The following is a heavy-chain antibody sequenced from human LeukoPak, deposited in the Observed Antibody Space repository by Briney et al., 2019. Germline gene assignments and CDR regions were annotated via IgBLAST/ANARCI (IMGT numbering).Heavy chain of an antibody. CDR3: ARLGDGYPFDY. D-gene: IGHD5-24*01. J-gene: IGHJ4*02. V-gene: IGHV3-23*01. CDR2: ISGSGGST. CDR1: GFTFSSHA. Sequence: PGGSLRLSCAASGFTFSSHAMSWVRQAPGKGLEWVSAISGSGGSTYYADSVKGRFTISRDNAKNSLSLQMNSLRAEDTAVYYCARLGDGYPFDYWGQGTLVTVSS.